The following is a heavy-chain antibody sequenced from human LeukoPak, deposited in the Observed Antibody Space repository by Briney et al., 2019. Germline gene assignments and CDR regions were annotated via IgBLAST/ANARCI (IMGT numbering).Heavy chain of an antibody. V-gene: IGHV3-30-3*01. CDR1: GFTFSSYA. CDR2: ISYDGSNK. D-gene: IGHD6-13*01. J-gene: IGHJ4*02. Sequence: PGGSLRLSCAVSGFTFSSYAMHWVRQAPGKGLEWVAVISYDGSNKYYADSVKGRFTISRDNSKNTLYLQMNSLRAEDTAVYYCARGSSSSWYLGHFDYWGQGTLVTVSS. CDR3: ARGSSSSWYLGHFDY.